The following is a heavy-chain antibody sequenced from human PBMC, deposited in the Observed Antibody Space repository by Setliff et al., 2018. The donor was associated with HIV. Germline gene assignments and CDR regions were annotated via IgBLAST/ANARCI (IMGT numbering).Heavy chain of an antibody. CDR1: GGSISGYY. V-gene: IGHV4-59*08. D-gene: IGHD2-2*01. Sequence: SETLSLTCNVSGGSISGYYWSWIRQSPGKGLEWIGYIYYSGSTNYNPSLKSRVTISVDTSKNQFSLKLRSVTAADTAVYYCSRQREVDCTADYYYMDVWGKGTTVTVSS. CDR2: IYYSGST. CDR3: SRQREVDCTADYYYMDV. J-gene: IGHJ6*03.